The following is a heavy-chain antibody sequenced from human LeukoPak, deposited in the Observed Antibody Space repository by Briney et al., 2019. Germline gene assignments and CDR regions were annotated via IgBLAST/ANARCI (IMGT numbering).Heavy chain of an antibody. Sequence: ASVKVSCKASGYTFTSYAMNWVRQATGQGLEWMGWMNPNSGNTGYAQKFQGRVTITRNTSISTAYMELSSLRSEDTAVYYCARGMGTITIFGVVITRDLDAFDIWGQGTMVTVSS. CDR1: GYTFTSYA. J-gene: IGHJ3*02. CDR2: MNPNSGNT. CDR3: ARGMGTITIFGVVITRDLDAFDI. V-gene: IGHV1-8*03. D-gene: IGHD3-3*01.